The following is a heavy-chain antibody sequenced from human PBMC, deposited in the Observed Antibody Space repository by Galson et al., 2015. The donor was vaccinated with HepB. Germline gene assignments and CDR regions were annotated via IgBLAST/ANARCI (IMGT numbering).Heavy chain of an antibody. CDR1: GYSFTSYW. J-gene: IGHJ4*02. V-gene: IGHV5-51*01. CDR2: IYPGDSDT. Sequence: QSGAEVTKPGESLKISCKGSGYSFTSYWIGWVRQMPGKGLEWMGIIYPGDSDTRYSPSFQGQVTISADKSISTAYLQWSSLKASDTAMYYCARQGRGYGDYHPYYFDYWGQGTLVTVSS. D-gene: IGHD4-17*01. CDR3: ARQGRGYGDYHPYYFDY.